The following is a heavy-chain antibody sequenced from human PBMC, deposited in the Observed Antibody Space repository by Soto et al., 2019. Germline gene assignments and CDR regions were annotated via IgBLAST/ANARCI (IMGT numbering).Heavy chain of an antibody. CDR3: ARELNRYCDY. V-gene: IGHV3-33*01. Sequence: QVQLVESGGGVVQPGRSLRLSCAASGFTFSSYGMHWVRQAPGKGLEWVAVIWYDGSNQNYADSVRGRFTISRDNSKNTRYLQMNSLRAEDTAVYYWARELNRYCDYWGQGTLVTVSS. CDR1: GFTFSSYG. J-gene: IGHJ4*02. CDR2: IWYDGSNQ.